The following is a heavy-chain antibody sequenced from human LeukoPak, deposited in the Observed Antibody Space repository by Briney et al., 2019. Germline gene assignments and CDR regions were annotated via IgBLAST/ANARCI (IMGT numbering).Heavy chain of an antibody. V-gene: IGHV1-8*03. J-gene: IGHJ4*02. CDR3: AREGFDY. Sequence: ASVKVSCKASGYTFTNYDINRVRQATGQGLEWMGYMNPNSGNTGYAQKFQGRVTITKNTSTSTAYMELSSLRSEDTAVYYCAREGFDYWGRGTLVTVSS. CDR1: GYTFTNYD. CDR2: MNPNSGNT.